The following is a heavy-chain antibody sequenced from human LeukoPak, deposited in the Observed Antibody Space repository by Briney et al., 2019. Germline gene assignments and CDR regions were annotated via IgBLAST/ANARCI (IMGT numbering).Heavy chain of an antibody. CDR3: ARGRLRPRWGNWFDP. CDR2: MNPNSGNT. J-gene: IGHJ5*02. D-gene: IGHD4-17*01. Sequence: ASVKVSCKASGYTFTSYDINWVRQATGQGLEWMGWMNPNSGNTGYAQKFQGRVTITRNTSISTAYMELSSLRSGDTTVYYCARGRLRPRWGNWFDPWGQGTLVTVSS. V-gene: IGHV1-8*03. CDR1: GYTFTSYD.